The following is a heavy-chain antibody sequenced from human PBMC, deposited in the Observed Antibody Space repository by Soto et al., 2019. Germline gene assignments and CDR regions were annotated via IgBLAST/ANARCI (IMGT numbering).Heavy chain of an antibody. D-gene: IGHD6-19*01. CDR2: VYYTGST. CDR3: ARSVAVPGAHIDF. J-gene: IGHJ4*02. CDR1: GGSISGSY. V-gene: IGHV4-59*01. Sequence: SETLSLTCSVSGGSISGSYWSWIRQSPGKGLEWLGYVYYTGSTNYSPSLRSRVSISVDTSKNEFSLRLSSVTAADTAVYFCARSVAVPGAHIDFWGKGIQGTVS.